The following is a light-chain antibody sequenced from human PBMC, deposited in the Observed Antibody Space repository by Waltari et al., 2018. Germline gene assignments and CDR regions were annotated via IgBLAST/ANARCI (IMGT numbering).Light chain of an antibody. CDR1: QTISSW. CDR3: QQYNSYSIT. V-gene: IGKV1-5*03. J-gene: IGKJ5*01. CDR2: KAS. Sequence: DIQMTQSPSTLSASVRDRVTITGRASQTISSWLAWYQQKPGKAPKLLIYKASTLESGVPSRVSGIGSGTEFNLTISSLQPDDFATYYCQQYNSYSITFGQVTRLEIK.